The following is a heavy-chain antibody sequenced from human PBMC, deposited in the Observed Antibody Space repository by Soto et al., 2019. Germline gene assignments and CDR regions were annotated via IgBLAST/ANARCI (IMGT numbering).Heavy chain of an antibody. CDR3: AREGDILTGRNWFDP. D-gene: IGHD3-9*01. CDR2: ISAYNGNT. J-gene: IGHJ5*02. CDR1: GYTFTSYG. Sequence: ASVKVSCKASGYTFTSYGISWVRQAPGQGLEWMGWISAYNGNTNYAQKLQGRVTMTTDTSTSTAYMELRSLRSDDTAAYYCAREGDILTGRNWFDPWGQGTLVTVSS. V-gene: IGHV1-18*04.